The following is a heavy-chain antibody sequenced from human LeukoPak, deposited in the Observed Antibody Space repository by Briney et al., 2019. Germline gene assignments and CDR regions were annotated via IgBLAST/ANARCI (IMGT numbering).Heavy chain of an antibody. CDR3: ARDRGSMITFGGATRVYFDY. D-gene: IGHD3-16*01. V-gene: IGHV1-69*13. Sequence: SVKVSCKASGGTFSSYAISWVRQAPGQGLEWMGGIIPIFGTANYAQKFQGRVTITADESTSTAYMELSSLRSEDTAVYYCARDRGSMITFGGATRVYFDYWGQGTLVTVSS. J-gene: IGHJ4*02. CDR2: IIPIFGTA. CDR1: GGTFSSYA.